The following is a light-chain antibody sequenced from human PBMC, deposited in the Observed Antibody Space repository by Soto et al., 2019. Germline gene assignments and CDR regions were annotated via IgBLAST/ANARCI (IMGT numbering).Light chain of an antibody. CDR2: RAS. J-gene: IGKJ1*01. V-gene: IGKV3-15*01. CDR1: QSLSDN. Sequence: EIVMTQSPATLAGSPGETVTLSCRASQSLSDNLAWYKQKPGQAPRLLIFRASTRATGVPARFSSRESGTQFTLTISGLQSEDFAVYHCQQYSKSPPWSFGPGTIVEIK. CDR3: QQYSKSPPWS.